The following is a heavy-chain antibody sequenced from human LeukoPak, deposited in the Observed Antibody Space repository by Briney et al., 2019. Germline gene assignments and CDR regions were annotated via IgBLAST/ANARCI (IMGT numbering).Heavy chain of an antibody. CDR3: ARKIQLWFTYYYYYGMDV. J-gene: IGHJ6*02. Sequence: KTSETLSLTCTVSGGSISGYYWSWIRQPPGKGLEWIGEINHSGSTNYNPSLKSRVTISVDTSKNQFSLKLSSVTAADTAVYYCARKIQLWFTYYYYYGMDVWGQGTTVTVSS. CDR2: INHSGST. D-gene: IGHD5-18*01. V-gene: IGHV4-34*01. CDR1: GGSISGYY.